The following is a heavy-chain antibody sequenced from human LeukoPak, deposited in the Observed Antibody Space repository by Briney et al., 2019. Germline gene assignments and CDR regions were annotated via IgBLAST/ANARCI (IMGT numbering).Heavy chain of an antibody. CDR3: AREAFITGTTYFDY. Sequence: SETLSLTCTVSGGSISSDYWNWIRQPPGKGLEWIGYIYYSGSTNYNPSLKSRVTISVDTSKNQFSLKLSSVTAADTAVYYCAREAFITGTTYFDYWGQGTLVTVSS. J-gene: IGHJ4*02. V-gene: IGHV4-59*01. D-gene: IGHD1-7*01. CDR1: GGSISSDY. CDR2: IYYSGST.